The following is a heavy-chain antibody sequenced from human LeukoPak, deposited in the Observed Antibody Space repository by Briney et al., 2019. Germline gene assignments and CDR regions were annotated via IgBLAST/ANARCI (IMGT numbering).Heavy chain of an antibody. CDR1: GGSISSSSHY. CDR2: PYSSGGT. D-gene: IGHD2-15*01. CDR3: ARVVRYCSTHSCYPFDY. Sequence: SETLSLTCTVSGGSISSSSHYWGWIRQPPGKGLEWIGSPYSSGGTYYNPSLKSRVTISIDTSKNQFSLKLNSVTAADTAVYHCARVVRYCSTHSCYPFDYWGQGTLVTVSS. V-gene: IGHV4-39*02. J-gene: IGHJ4*02.